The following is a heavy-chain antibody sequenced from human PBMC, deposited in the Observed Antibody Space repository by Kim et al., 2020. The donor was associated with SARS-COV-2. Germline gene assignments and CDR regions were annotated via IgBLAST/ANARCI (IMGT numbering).Heavy chain of an antibody. V-gene: IGHV6-1*01. D-gene: IGHD6-19*01. J-gene: IGHJ4*02. Sequence: SVKSRITINPDTSKNQFSLQLNSVTPEDTAVYYCARAMIGYSSGWYRIDYWGQGTLVTVSS. CDR3: ARAMIGYSSGWYRIDY.